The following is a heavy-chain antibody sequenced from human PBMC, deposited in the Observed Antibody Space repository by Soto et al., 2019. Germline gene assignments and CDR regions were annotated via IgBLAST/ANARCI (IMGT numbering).Heavy chain of an antibody. CDR1: GGSIISDHYY. Sequence: QPQLQESGPGLVKPSETLSLTCTVSGGSIISDHYYWAWIRQPPGQGLEWIGNMHYSGNTYQNPSLKSRVTIFVDTSKNQFSLHLSSVTAADTAVYYCARHGGNKFDYWGQGTLVTVSS. CDR3: ARHGGNKFDY. V-gene: IGHV4-39*01. D-gene: IGHD3-16*01. CDR2: MHYSGNT. J-gene: IGHJ4*02.